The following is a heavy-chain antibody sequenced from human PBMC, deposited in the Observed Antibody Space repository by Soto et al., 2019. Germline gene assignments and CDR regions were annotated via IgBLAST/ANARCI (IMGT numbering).Heavy chain of an antibody. CDR1: GELISDTIYY. CDR2: IHYSGTT. V-gene: IGHV4-39*01. Sequence: PSETLSLTCRVSGELISDTIYYWGWVRQSPGKGLEWIGSIHYSGTTQFHPSLKTRVTISVDTSKNEFSLRLRSVTAADTAVYFCARHLKAVAAGIAYWGQGIPVTVSS. CDR3: ARHLKAVAAGIAY. J-gene: IGHJ4*02. D-gene: IGHD6-19*01.